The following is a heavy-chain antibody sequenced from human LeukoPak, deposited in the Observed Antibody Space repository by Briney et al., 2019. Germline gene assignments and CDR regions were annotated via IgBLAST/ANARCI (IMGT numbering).Heavy chain of an antibody. D-gene: IGHD6-19*01. V-gene: IGHV4-59*08. J-gene: IGHJ4*02. CDR3: ARQPISGWDFDY. CDR2: ISHSGDT. CDR1: GVSISGHY. Sequence: KSSETLSLTCSVSGVSISGHYWSWIRLPPGKGLEWIGCISHSGDTRYSPSLKSRVTISLDTSKNQFSLTLNSVTAADTAVYYCARQPISGWDFDYWGQGTLVTVSS.